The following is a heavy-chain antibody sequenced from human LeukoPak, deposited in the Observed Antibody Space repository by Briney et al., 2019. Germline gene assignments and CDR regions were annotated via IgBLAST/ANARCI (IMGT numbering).Heavy chain of an antibody. V-gene: IGHV4-38-2*02. D-gene: IGHD6-19*01. J-gene: IGHJ4*02. CDR3: VGLVAGRPFDY. Sequence: SETLSLTCTVSGYSITSGYYWGWIRQPPGKGLEWIGNIYYSGSTYYNPSLKSRVTISGDTSKNQFSLKLSSVTAADTAVYYCVGLVAGRPFDYWGQGTLVTVSS. CDR1: GYSITSGYY. CDR2: IYYSGST.